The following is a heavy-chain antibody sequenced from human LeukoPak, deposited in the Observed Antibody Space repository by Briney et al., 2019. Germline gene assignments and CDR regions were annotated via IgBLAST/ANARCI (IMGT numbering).Heavy chain of an antibody. V-gene: IGHV3-7*01. J-gene: IGHJ6*04. Sequence: GGSLRLSCVASGFTSSAFWMRWVRRPPGKGLEWVANIKKDGSEKEYVDSVKGRFSIFRDNAKNSVYLQMNSLRAEDTAVYYCATFAVVVPGGLLLWGKGTTVIVSS. CDR1: GFTSSAFW. D-gene: IGHD3-3*01. CDR2: IKKDGSEK. CDR3: ATFAVVVPGGLLL.